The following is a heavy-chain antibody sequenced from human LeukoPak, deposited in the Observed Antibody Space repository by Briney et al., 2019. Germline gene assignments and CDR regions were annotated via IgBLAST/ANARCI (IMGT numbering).Heavy chain of an antibody. J-gene: IGHJ4*02. CDR1: GFTFSDSW. CDR2: MNQDGSEK. Sequence: PGGSLRLSCAASGFTFSDSWMTWVRQSPGKGLEWVANMNQDGSEKYSVDSVEGRFTISRDNAKNSLYLQMNSLRAEDTAVYYCARDIVGPTVLDFWGQGTLVIVSS. D-gene: IGHD1-26*01. CDR3: ARDIVGPTVLDF. V-gene: IGHV3-7*01.